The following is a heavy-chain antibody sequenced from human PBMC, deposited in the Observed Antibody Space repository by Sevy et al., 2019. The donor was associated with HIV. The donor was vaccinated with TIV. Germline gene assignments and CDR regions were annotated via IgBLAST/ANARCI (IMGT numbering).Heavy chain of an antibody. CDR3: ARTILGYYFDY. D-gene: IGHD3-3*01. V-gene: IGHV3-48*03. J-gene: IGHJ4*02. CDR2: ISSSGSNI. CDR1: RFTFSRYE. Sequence: GWSLRLSCSASRFTFSRYEMNWVRQAPGKGLEWIAFISSSGSNIYYADSVKGRFAISRDNARNSLFLQMNSLRVEDTAVYYCARTILGYYFDYWGQGALVTVSS.